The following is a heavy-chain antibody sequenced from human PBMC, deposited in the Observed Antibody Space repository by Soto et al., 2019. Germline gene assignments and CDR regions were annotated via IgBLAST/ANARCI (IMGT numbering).Heavy chain of an antibody. CDR2: IYWDDDK. V-gene: IGHV2-5*02. J-gene: IGHJ4*02. D-gene: IGHD2-2*01. Sequence: ESGPTLVNPTQTLTLTCTFSGFSLSTSGVGVGWIRQPPGKALEWLALIYWDDDKRYSPSLKSRLAITKDTSKNQVVLTMTNMDPVDTATYYCAHTKGRTSPPRRSSVDLDLIYWGQGTLVTVSS. CDR3: AHTKGRTSPPRRSSVDLDLIY. CDR1: GFSLSTSGVG.